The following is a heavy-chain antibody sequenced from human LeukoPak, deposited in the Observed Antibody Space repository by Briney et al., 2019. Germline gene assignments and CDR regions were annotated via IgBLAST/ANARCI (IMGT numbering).Heavy chain of an antibody. Sequence: SETLSLTCTVSGGSISSYYWSWIRQPPGKGLEWIGYIYYSGSTNYNPSLKSRVTISVDTSKNQFSLKLSSVTAADTAVYYCARRHPLRFLEWLPSPGGQGTLVTVSS. J-gene: IGHJ4*02. CDR3: ARRHPLRFLEWLPSP. D-gene: IGHD3-3*01. V-gene: IGHV4-59*12. CDR2: IYYSGST. CDR1: GGSISSYY.